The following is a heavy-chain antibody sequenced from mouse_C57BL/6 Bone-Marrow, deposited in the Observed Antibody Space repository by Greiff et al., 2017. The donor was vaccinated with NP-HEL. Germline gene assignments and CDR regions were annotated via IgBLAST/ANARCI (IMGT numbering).Heavy chain of an antibody. CDR2: IHPNSGST. CDR3: ARDYYGSFFAY. D-gene: IGHD1-1*01. CDR1: GYTFTSYW. V-gene: IGHV1-64*01. J-gene: IGHJ3*01. Sequence: QVQLQQPGAELVEPGASVKLSCKASGYTFTSYWMHWVKQRPGQGLEWIGMIHPNSGSTNYNEKFKSKATLTVDKSSSTAYMQLSSLTSEDSAVYYCARDYYGSFFAYWGQGTLVTVSA.